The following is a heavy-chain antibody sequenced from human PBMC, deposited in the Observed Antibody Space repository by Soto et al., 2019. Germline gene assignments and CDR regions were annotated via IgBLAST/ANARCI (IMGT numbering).Heavy chain of an antibody. D-gene: IGHD3-3*01. V-gene: IGHV4-34*01. CDR1: GGSFSGYY. CDR2: INHSGST. Sequence: SETLSLTCAVYGGSFSGYYWSWIRQPPGKGLEWIGEINHSGSTNYNPSLKSRVTISVDTSKNQFSLKLSSVTAADTAVYYCARYPRWSGYYTYYYGMDVWGQGTTVTGSS. J-gene: IGHJ6*02. CDR3: ARYPRWSGYYTYYYGMDV.